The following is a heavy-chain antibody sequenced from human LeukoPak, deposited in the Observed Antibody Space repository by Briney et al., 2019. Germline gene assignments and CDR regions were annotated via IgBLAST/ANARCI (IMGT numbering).Heavy chain of an antibody. D-gene: IGHD3-3*01. CDR3: ARDLPPFGGYFDY. CDR2: IYYSGST. V-gene: IGHV4-30-4*01. CDR1: GGSISSGDYY. Sequence: PSETLSLTCTVSGGSISSGDYYWSWIRQPPGKGLEWIVYIYYSGSTYYNPSLKSRVTISVDTSKNQCSLKLSSVTAADTAVYYCARDLPPFGGYFDYWGQGTLVTVSS. J-gene: IGHJ4*02.